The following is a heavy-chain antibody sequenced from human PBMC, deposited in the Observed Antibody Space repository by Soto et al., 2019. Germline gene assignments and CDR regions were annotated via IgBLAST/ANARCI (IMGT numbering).Heavy chain of an antibody. Sequence: GESLKISCKGSGYSFTSYWIGWVRQMPGKGLEWMGIIYPGDSDTRYSPSFQGQVTISADKSISTAYLQWSSLKASDTAMYYCARQVGSALAATPDYYYYYYMDVWGKGTTVTVSS. J-gene: IGHJ6*03. CDR3: ARQVGSALAATPDYYYYYYMDV. D-gene: IGHD2-15*01. V-gene: IGHV5-51*01. CDR1: GYSFTSYW. CDR2: IYPGDSDT.